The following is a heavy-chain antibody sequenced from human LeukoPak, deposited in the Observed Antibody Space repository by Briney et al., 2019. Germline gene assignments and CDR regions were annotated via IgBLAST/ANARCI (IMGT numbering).Heavy chain of an antibody. Sequence: GGSLRLSCAASGFTFSSYAMHWVRQAPGKGLEWVAVISYDGSNKYYADSVKGRFTLSRDKSKNTLYLLMDRLRVDDTAVYYCAACGVPGTSALSYHYGMDVWGQGTTVTLSS. CDR1: GFTFSSYA. CDR2: ISYDGSNK. D-gene: IGHD6-19*01. CDR3: AACGVPGTSALSYHYGMDV. V-gene: IGHV3-30*14. J-gene: IGHJ6*02.